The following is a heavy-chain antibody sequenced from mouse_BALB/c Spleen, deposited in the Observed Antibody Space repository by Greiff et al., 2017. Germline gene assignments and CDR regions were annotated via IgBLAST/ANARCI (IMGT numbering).Heavy chain of an antibody. J-gene: IGHJ4*01. CDR1: GYSFTGYY. CDR3: ARSYYGNYYAMDY. D-gene: IGHD2-10*01. Sequence: LVKTGASVKISCKASGYSFTGYYLHWVKQSHGKSLEWIGYISCYNGATSYNQKFKGKATFTVDTSSSTAYMQFNSLTSEDSAVYYCARSYYGNYYAMDYWGQGTSVTVSS. V-gene: IGHV1S34*01. CDR2: ISCYNGAT.